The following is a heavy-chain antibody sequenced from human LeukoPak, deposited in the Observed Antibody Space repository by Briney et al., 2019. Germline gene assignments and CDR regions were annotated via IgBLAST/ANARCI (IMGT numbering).Heavy chain of an antibody. CDR2: IYRSGST. D-gene: IGHD1-26*01. Sequence: SETLSLTCTVSGDSISSYYCSWIRQPPGKGLEWIGSIYRSGSTYYNPSLKSRVTISVDTSNNQFSLKLSSVTAADTAVYYCARQELKVNWFDPWGQGTLVTVSS. CDR3: ARQELKVNWFDP. CDR1: GDSISSYY. J-gene: IGHJ5*02. V-gene: IGHV4-59*05.